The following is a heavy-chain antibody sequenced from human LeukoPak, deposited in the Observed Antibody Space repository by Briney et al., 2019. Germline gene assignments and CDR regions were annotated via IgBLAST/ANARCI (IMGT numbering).Heavy chain of an antibody. CDR2: IYHSGST. CDR1: GGSISSSTYY. J-gene: IGHJ6*03. Sequence: SETLSLTCSVSGGSISSSTYYWGWLRQPPGRGLEWIGEIYHSGSTNYNPSLKSRVTISVDTSKNQFSLKLTSVTAADTAVYHCARNGRYCSGGGCSGYYYYMDVWGKGTTVTVSS. CDR3: ARNGRYCSGGGCSGYYYYMDV. V-gene: IGHV4-39*07. D-gene: IGHD2-15*01.